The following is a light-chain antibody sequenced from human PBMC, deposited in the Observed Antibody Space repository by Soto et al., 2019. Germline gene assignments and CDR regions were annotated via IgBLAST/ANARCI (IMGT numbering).Light chain of an antibody. CDR3: NSYSSTSFYV. V-gene: IGLV2-14*01. Sequence: QSALAQPASMSGSPGQSITISCTGSGSDIATFNYVSWYQQYPGKAPKLLIYQVTSRASVVSHRFSGSKSGNTAALPISGLQPEDEAEYYCNSYSSTSFYVFGTGTKVTVL. CDR1: GSDIATFNY. J-gene: IGLJ1*01. CDR2: QVT.